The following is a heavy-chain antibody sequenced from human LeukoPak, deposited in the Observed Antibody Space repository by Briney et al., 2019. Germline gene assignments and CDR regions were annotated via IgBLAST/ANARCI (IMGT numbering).Heavy chain of an antibody. CDR3: TRGQWLDVWDF. V-gene: IGHV4-4*07. J-gene: IGHJ4*02. CDR2: IFTSGS. Sequence: SETLSLTCTVSGGSISGYYWNWIRQPAGKGLEWIGRIFTSGSDPNPSLKSRVTMSIDTPKNQFSLKLNSVTAADTAVYYCTRGQWLDVWDFWGQGTLVTVSS. D-gene: IGHD6-19*01. CDR1: GGSISGYY.